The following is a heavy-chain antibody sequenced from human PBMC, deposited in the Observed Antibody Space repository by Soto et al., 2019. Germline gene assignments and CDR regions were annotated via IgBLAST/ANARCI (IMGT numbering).Heavy chain of an antibody. CDR1: GYTFTSYG. J-gene: IGHJ4*02. Sequence: QVQLVQSGAEVKKPGASVKVSCKASGYTFTSYGISWVRQAPGQGLEWMGWISAYNGNTNYAQKLQGRVTKTTDTSTSTAYMELRSLRSDDTAVYYCARDQRANLAYCCGDCFGYWGQGTLVTVSS. D-gene: IGHD2-21*01. V-gene: IGHV1-18*04. CDR3: ARDQRANLAYCCGDCFGY. CDR2: ISAYNGNT.